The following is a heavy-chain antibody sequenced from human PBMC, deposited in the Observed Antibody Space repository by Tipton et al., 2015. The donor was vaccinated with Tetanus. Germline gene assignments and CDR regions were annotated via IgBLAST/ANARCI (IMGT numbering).Heavy chain of an antibody. CDR1: GGSISGYY. CDR3: AGRIQVFGPAILDAFDL. Sequence: TLSLTCTVAGGSISGYYWTWIRQPPGKGLEWIGYIYDNGTTSYSPSLKSRVIISVDKSKNQLSLKLGSVTAEDTAIYYCAGRIQVFGPAILDAFDLWAQGTMVIVSS. CDR2: IYDNGTT. D-gene: IGHD3/OR15-3a*01. J-gene: IGHJ3*01. V-gene: IGHV4-59*01.